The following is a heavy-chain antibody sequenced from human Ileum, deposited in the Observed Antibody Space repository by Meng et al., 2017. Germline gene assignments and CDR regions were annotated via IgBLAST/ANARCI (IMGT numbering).Heavy chain of an antibody. CDR3: ARHLGRSFDY. V-gene: IGHV4-34*01. J-gene: IGHJ4*02. Sequence: QVQLLQGGAGLLEPSETLSLTCAVYGGSVSGYYWSWFRQPPGKGLEWIGEIYYSGGTKYNPSLKSRVTISGDTSKNQFSLKLTSVTAADTAVYYCARHLGRSFDYWGQGTLVTVSS. CDR1: GGSVSGYY. CDR2: IYYSGGT. D-gene: IGHD3-16*01.